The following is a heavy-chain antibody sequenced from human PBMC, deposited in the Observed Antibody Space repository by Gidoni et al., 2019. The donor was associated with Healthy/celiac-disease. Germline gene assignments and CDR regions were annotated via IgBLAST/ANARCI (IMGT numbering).Heavy chain of an antibody. J-gene: IGHJ4*02. CDR3: ARLDSSGSSF. CDR2: IYYSGST. CDR1: GGSISSSSYY. D-gene: IGHD6-19*01. V-gene: IGHV4-39*01. Sequence: QLQLQESGPGLVKPSETLSLTCTVSGGSISSSSYYWGWIRQPPGKGLEWIGSIYYSGSTYSNPSLKSRVTISVDTSKNQFSLKLSSVTAADTAVYYCARLDSSGSSFWGQGTLVTVSS.